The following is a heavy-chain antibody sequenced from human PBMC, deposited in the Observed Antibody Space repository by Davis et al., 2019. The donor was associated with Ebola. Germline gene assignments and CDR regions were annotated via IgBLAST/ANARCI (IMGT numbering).Heavy chain of an antibody. J-gene: IGHJ6*02. Sequence: ASVKVSCKASGYTFTSYGISWVRQAPGQGLEWMGWISAYNGNTNYAQKLQGRVTMTTDTSTSTAYMELRSLRSDDTAVYYCARDWPPLGYCSSTSCYDYYYYYGMDVWGQGTTVTVSS. D-gene: IGHD2-2*01. CDR1: GYTFTSYG. CDR2: ISAYNGNT. V-gene: IGHV1-18*01. CDR3: ARDWPPLGYCSSTSCYDYYYYYGMDV.